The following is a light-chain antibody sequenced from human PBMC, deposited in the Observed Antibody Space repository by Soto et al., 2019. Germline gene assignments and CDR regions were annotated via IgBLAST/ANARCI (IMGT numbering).Light chain of an antibody. J-gene: IGKJ1*01. V-gene: IGKV3-20*01. CDR1: QSVSSSQ. Sequence: EIVLTQSPGTLSLSPGERGTLSCRASQSVSSSQLAWYQQRPGQAPRLLIYGASSRATGIPDRFSGSGSGTDFTLTISGLEPEDCAVYYCQQYGRPPRTFGQGTKVEIK. CDR3: QQYGRPPRT. CDR2: GAS.